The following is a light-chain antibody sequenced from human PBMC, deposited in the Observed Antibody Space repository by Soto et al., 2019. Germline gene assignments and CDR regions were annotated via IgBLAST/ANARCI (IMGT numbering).Light chain of an antibody. V-gene: IGKV3-15*01. CDR2: GAS. CDR1: QSVGSN. Sequence: EIVMTQTPGTLSVFPGERATLSCRASQSVGSNLAWYQQKPGQAPRLLIYGASTRASGVPARFSGSGSETEFTLTISSLQSEDFAVYYGQHYDNWTPYTFGQGTKLEIK. CDR3: QHYDNWTPYT. J-gene: IGKJ2*01.